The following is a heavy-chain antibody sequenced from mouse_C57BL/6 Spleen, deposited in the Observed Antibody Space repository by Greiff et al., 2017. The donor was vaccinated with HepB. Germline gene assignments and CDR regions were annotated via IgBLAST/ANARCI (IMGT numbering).Heavy chain of an antibody. CDR1: GYTFTSYW. D-gene: IGHD1-1*01. V-gene: IGHV1-50*01. Sequence: QVQLKQPGAELVKPGASVKLSCKASGYTFTSYWMQWVKQRPGQGLEWIGEIDPSDSYTNYNQKFKGKATLTVDTSSSTAYMQLSSLTSEDSAVYYCARSPIYGSSWYYFDYWGQGTTLTVSS. CDR2: IDPSDSYT. CDR3: ARSPIYGSSWYYFDY. J-gene: IGHJ2*01.